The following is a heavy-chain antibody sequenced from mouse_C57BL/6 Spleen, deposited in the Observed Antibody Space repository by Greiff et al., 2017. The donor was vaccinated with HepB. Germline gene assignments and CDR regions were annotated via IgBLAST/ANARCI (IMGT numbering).Heavy chain of an antibody. D-gene: IGHD1-1*01. CDR1: GYTFTSYW. CDR3: ARRGYYCDSSYVSDFEV. V-gene: IGHV1-69*01. CDR2: IDPSDSYT. J-gene: IGHJ1*03. Sequence: QVQLQQPGAELVMPGASVKLSCKASGYTFTSYWMHWVKQRPGQGLEWIGEIDPSDSYTNYNQKFKGKSTLTVDKSSSTAYMQLSSLTSEDSAVYYCARRGYYCDSSYVSDFEVWGKGTTVTVSS.